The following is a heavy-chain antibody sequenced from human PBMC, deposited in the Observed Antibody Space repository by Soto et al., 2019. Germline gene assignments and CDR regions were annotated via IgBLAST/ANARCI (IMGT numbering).Heavy chain of an antibody. D-gene: IGHD6-19*01. CDR3: AKYESGIAVAGESWYFDL. V-gene: IGHV3-23*01. CDR1: GFTFSSYA. Sequence: EVQLLESGGGLVQPGGSLRLSCAASGFTFSSYAMSWVRQAPGKGLEWVSAISGSGGSTYYADSVKGRFTISRDNSKNTLYLQMNSLRAEDTAVYYCAKYESGIAVAGESWYFDLWGRGTLLTVSS. CDR2: ISGSGGST. J-gene: IGHJ2*01.